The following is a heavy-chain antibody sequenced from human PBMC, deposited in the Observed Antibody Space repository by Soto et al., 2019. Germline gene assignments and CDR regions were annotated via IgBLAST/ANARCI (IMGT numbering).Heavy chain of an antibody. CDR1: GGTFSSYA. V-gene: IGHV1-69*06. Sequence: ASVKVSCKASGGTFSSYAISWVRQAPGQGLEWMGGIIPIFGTANYAQKFQGRVTITADKSTSTAYMELSSLRSEDTAVYYCARDWEGLDYSNPRGQNGMDVWGQGTTVTVSS. J-gene: IGHJ6*02. CDR3: ARDWEGLDYSNPRGQNGMDV. CDR2: IIPIFGTA. D-gene: IGHD4-4*01.